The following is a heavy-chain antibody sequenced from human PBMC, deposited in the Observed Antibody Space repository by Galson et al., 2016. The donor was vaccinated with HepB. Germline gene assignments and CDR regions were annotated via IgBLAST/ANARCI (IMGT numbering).Heavy chain of an antibody. J-gene: IGHJ6*02. V-gene: IGHV3-33*01. Sequence: SLRLSCAASGFTFSTYGVHWVRQAPGKGLEWMATIWYDGSKKYYGDSVKGRFIISRDNSKNTLYLHVNSLRVEDTAVYFCARDWGFWSDNHYGMDIWGQGTTIIVS. CDR1: GFTFSTYG. D-gene: IGHD3-3*01. CDR3: ARDWGFWSDNHYGMDI. CDR2: IWYDGSKK.